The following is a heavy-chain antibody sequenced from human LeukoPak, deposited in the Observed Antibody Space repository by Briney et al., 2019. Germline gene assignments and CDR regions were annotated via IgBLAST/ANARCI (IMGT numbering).Heavy chain of an antibody. CDR2: INPNSGGT. CDR3: ARSEWELLSYYYYYYMDV. CDR1: GYTFTGYY. V-gene: IGHV1-2*02. D-gene: IGHD1-26*01. J-gene: IGHJ6*03. Sequence: ASVKASCKASGYTFTGYYIHWVRQAPGQGLEWMGWINPNSGGTNYAQKFQGRVTMTRDTSISTAYMELSRLRSDDTAVYYCARSEWELLSYYYYYYMDVWGKGTTVTISS.